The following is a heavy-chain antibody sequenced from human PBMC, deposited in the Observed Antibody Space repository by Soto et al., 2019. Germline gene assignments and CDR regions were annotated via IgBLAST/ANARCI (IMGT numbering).Heavy chain of an antibody. V-gene: IGHV3-23*01. CDR3: AKDTEGSLESFDY. CDR1: GFTFSSYA. CDR2: ISASGGST. D-gene: IGHD1-1*01. J-gene: IGHJ4*02. Sequence: PGGSLRLSCAVSGFTFSSYAMSWVRQAPGKGLEWVSGISASGGSTYYADSVKGRSTISRDSSRNTLYLQMNSLRAEDTAVYYCAKDTEGSLESFDYWGQGTLVTVS.